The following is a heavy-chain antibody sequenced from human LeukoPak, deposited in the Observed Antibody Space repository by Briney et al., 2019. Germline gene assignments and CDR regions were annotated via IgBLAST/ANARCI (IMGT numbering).Heavy chain of an antibody. CDR3: ATWAFYHNLDV. J-gene: IGHJ6*02. Sequence: GGSLRLSCAASGFTIGPYAMYWVRQGPGGGLEWVSVIKADGSGTFYADSVRGRFTTSRDNSKNSLYLQMNSLTSEDTALYYCATWAFYHNLDVWGQGTTVIVSS. V-gene: IGHV3-43*02. D-gene: IGHD2/OR15-2a*01. CDR2: IKADGSGT. CDR1: GFTIGPYA.